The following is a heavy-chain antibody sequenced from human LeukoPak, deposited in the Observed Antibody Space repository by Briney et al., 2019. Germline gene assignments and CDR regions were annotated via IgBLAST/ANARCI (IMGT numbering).Heavy chain of an antibody. D-gene: IGHD6-19*01. CDR3: ARLIAVAGTRGADY. Sequence: ASETLSLTCAVYGGSFSGYYWSWIRQPPGKGLEWIGEISHSGSTNYNPSLKSRVTISVDTSKNQFSLKLSSVTAADTAVYYCARLIAVAGTRGADYWGQGTLVTVSS. J-gene: IGHJ4*02. CDR2: ISHSGST. CDR1: GGSFSGYY. V-gene: IGHV4-34*01.